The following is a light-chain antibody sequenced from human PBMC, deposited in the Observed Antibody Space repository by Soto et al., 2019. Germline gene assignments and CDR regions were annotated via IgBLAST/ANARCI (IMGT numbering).Light chain of an antibody. CDR1: TRHRSYA. V-gene: IGLV4-69*01. CDR2: LNPDGTH. Sequence: QPVLTQSPSASASLGASVKLTCTLSTRHRSYAIAWHQHQPEKGPRFLMTLNPDGTHRKEDGIPDRFSGSSSGAERYLTISSLQSEDEADYYCQTWGTAMVVFGGGTKVTVL. CDR3: QTWGTAMVV. J-gene: IGLJ2*01.